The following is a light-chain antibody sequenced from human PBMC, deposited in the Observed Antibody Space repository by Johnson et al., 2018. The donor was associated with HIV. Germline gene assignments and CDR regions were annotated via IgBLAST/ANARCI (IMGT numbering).Light chain of an antibody. V-gene: IGLV1-51*02. CDR3: GTWDSSLSVYV. Sequence: QSVLTQPPSVSAAPGQKVTISCSGSSSNIGNNYVSWYQQLPGTAPKLLIYENNKRPSGIPDRFSGSKSGTSATLGITGRQTGDEAVYYCGTWDSSLSVYVFGTGTKVTVL. CDR2: ENN. J-gene: IGLJ1*01. CDR1: SSNIGNNY.